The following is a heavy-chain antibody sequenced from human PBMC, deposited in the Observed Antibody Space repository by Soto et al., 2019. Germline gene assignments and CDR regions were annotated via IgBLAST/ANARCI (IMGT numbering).Heavy chain of an antibody. CDR3: ARDILLENWFAP. Sequence: ASVKASCKASGYTFTNTAMHWVRQAPAQRLEWMGWINTATGNTKYSRKFLGRISLTRDTSATTVYMELSRLTSTDTAVYYWARDILLENWFAPGGQGTLVTVSS. CDR1: GYTFTNTA. J-gene: IGHJ5*02. V-gene: IGHV1-3*04. CDR2: INTATGNT.